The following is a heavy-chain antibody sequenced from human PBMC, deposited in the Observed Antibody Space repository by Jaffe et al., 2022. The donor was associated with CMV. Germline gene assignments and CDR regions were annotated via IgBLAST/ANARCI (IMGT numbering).Heavy chain of an antibody. J-gene: IGHJ4*02. CDR1: GGSITSSSYY. CDR2: LYYSGST. CDR3: ASLQTWQREMVDF. V-gene: IGHV4-39*01. D-gene: IGHD6-25*01. Sequence: QLQLQESGPGLVKPSETLSLTCTVSGGSITSSSYYWGWIRRPPGKGLEWIGSLYYSGSTSYNPSLQSRVTISVDTSQKQFTLRLSSVSAADTAVYYCASLQTWQREMVDFWGQGTLVTVSS.